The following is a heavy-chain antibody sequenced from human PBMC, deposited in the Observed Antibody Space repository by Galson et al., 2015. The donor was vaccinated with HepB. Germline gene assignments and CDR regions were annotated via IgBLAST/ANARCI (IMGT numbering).Heavy chain of an antibody. D-gene: IGHD6-13*01. Sequence: SLRLSCAASGFTFSSYAMHWVRQAPGKGLEWVAVISYDGSNKYYADSVKGRFTISRDNSKNTLYLQMNSLRAEDTAVYYCARDELVLTYYYYYMDVWGKGTTVTVSS. V-gene: IGHV3-30-3*01. CDR2: ISYDGSNK. CDR3: ARDELVLTYYYYYMDV. J-gene: IGHJ6*03. CDR1: GFTFSSYA.